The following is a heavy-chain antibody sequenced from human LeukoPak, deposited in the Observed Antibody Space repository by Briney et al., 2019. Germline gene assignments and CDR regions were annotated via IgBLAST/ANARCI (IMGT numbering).Heavy chain of an antibody. CDR1: GGSISSGSYY. CDR3: ARVWVTVDWFDP. Sequence: SETLSLTCTVSGGSISSGSYYWSWIRQPAGKGLEWIGRIYTSGSTNYNPSLKSRVTISVDTSKNQFSLKLNSVTAADTAVYYCARVWVTVDWFDPWGQGTLVTVSS. CDR2: IYTSGST. J-gene: IGHJ5*02. D-gene: IGHD4-23*01. V-gene: IGHV4-61*02.